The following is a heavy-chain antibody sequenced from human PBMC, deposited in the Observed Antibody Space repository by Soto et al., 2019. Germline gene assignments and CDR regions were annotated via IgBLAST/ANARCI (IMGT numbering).Heavy chain of an antibody. J-gene: IGHJ3*02. CDR2: IIPILGIA. CDR1: GGTFSSYT. D-gene: IGHD3-16*02. CDR3: ASDDYIWGSYRSTHDAFDI. Sequence: QVQLVQSGAEVKKPGSSVKVSCKASGGTFSSYTISWVRQAPGQGLEWMGRIIPILGIANYAQKFQGRVTITADKSTSTAYMELSSLRSEDTAVYYCASDDYIWGSYRSTHDAFDIWGQGTMVTVSS. V-gene: IGHV1-69*02.